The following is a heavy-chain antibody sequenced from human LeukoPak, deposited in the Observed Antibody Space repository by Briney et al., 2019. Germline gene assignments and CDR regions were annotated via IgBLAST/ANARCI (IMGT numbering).Heavy chain of an antibody. V-gene: IGHV1-2*02. J-gene: IGHJ3*02. Sequence: VASVKVSCKASGYTFTGYYMHWVRQAPGQGLEWMGWINPNSGGTNYAQKFQGRVTMTRDTSISTAYMELSRLRSEDTAVYYCARGYGGDGYNFRFDIWGQGTMVTVSS. CDR2: INPNSGGT. CDR1: GYTFTGYY. D-gene: IGHD5-24*01. CDR3: ARGYGGDGYNFRFDI.